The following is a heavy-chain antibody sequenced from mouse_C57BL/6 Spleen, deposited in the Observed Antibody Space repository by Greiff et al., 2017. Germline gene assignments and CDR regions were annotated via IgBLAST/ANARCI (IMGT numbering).Heavy chain of an antibody. V-gene: IGHV1-26*01. D-gene: IGHD4-1*01. J-gene: IGHJ3*01. CDR1: GYTFTDYY. CDR3: VPNWAWFAY. Sequence: EVQLHQSGPELVKPGASVKISCKASGYTFTDYYMNWVKQSHGESLEWIGDINPNNGGTSYNQKFKGKATLTVDKSSSTAYMELRSLTSEDSAVYYCVPNWAWFAYWGQGTLVTVSA. CDR2: INPNNGGT.